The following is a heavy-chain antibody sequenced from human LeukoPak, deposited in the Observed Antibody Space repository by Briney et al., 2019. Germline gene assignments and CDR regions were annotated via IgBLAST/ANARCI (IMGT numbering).Heavy chain of an antibody. CDR1: GGSISSSSYY. V-gene: IGHV4-39*01. D-gene: IGHD1-26*01. CDR2: IYYSGST. Sequence: SETLSLTCTVSGGSISSSSYYWGWIRQPPGKGLEWIGSIYYSGSTNYNPSLKSRVTISVDTSKNQFSLKLSSVTAADTAVYYCARHRRGATIPRHYYYYMDVWGKGTTVTISS. CDR3: ARHRRGATIPRHYYYYMDV. J-gene: IGHJ6*03.